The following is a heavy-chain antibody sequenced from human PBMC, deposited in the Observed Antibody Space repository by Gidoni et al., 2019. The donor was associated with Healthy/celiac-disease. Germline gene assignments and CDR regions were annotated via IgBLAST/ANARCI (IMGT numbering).Heavy chain of an antibody. D-gene: IGHD2-2*01. CDR3: AKARSASYVDFDY. V-gene: IGHV3-23*01. J-gene: IGHJ4*02. Sequence: EAQVLESGGGLVQPGGSLRLSCAASGFTFSSYAMSWVRQAPGKGLEWVSVISDSGGSTYYADSVKGRFSISRDNSKSTLYLQMNSLRAEDTAVYYCAKARSASYVDFDYWGQGTLVTVSS. CDR1: GFTFSSYA. CDR2: ISDSGGST.